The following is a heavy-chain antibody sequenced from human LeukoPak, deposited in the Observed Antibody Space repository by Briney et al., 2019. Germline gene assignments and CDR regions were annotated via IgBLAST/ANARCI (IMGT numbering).Heavy chain of an antibody. CDR2: ISSSSRYI. J-gene: IGHJ4*02. V-gene: IGHV3-21*01. Sequence: GGSLRLSCAASGFPFSSYSMNWVRQAPGKGLEWVSSISSSSRYIYYADSVKGRFTISRDNAKNSLFLQMRSLRAEDTAIYYCAREGAPTGRDFDYWSQGTLVTVSS. CDR3: AREGAPTGRDFDY. CDR1: GFPFSSYS. D-gene: IGHD1-14*01.